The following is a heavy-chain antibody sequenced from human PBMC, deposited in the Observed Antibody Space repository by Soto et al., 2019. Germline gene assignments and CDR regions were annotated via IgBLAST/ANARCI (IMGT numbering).Heavy chain of an antibody. V-gene: IGHV3-53*01. CDR2: LYDVDGT. CDR1: GPTVSGKKY. D-gene: IGHD1-1*01. Sequence: DVQLVESGGGLIQPGESLRLSCAAFGPTVSGKKYVAWVRQAPGKGLEWVSALYDVDGTYYADSVKGRFTTSRDSSKTTVYLQMNGLRPDDTAVYYCASWHEREHAYDVWGQGTTVTVSS. CDR3: ASWHEREHAYDV. J-gene: IGHJ3*01.